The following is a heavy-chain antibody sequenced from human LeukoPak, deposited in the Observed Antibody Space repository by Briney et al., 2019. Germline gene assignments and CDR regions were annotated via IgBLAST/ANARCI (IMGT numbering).Heavy chain of an antibody. CDR1: GFTVSTNY. D-gene: IGHD3-9*01. Sequence: GGSLRLSCAASGFTVSTNYMSWVRQAPGKGLEWVSVIYSGGSTYYADSVKGRFTISRDNSKNTLYLQMNSLRAEDTAVYYCARDSPSDYDILTGYYTPGAFDIWGQGTMVTVSS. J-gene: IGHJ3*02. CDR3: ARDSPSDYDILTGYYTPGAFDI. CDR2: IYSGGST. V-gene: IGHV3-53*01.